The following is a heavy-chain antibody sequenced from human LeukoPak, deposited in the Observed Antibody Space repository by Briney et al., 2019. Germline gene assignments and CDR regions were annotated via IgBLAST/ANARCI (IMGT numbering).Heavy chain of an antibody. D-gene: IGHD3-3*01. J-gene: IGHJ6*03. CDR3: AREGYDFWSGYGQHCYYYYMDV. CDR1: GYTFTNYG. Sequence: GASVKVSCKASGYTFTNYGISWVRQAPGQGLEWMGWISAYNGNTNYAQKLQGRATMTTDTSTSTAYMELRSLRSDDTAVYYCAREGYDFWSGYGQHCYYYYMDVWGKGTTVTVSS. V-gene: IGHV1-18*01. CDR2: ISAYNGNT.